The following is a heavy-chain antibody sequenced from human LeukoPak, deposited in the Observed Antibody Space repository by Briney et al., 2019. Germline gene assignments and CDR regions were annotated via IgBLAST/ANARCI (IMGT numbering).Heavy chain of an antibody. Sequence: GGSLRLSCAASGFTFSSCAMHWVRQAPGKGLEWVALISNDGSDEYYADSVEGRFTISRDNSKNTLYLQMNSLRAEDTAVFYCARGVDGYNPDYWGQGTLVTVSS. CDR3: ARGVDGYNPDY. CDR2: ISNDGSDE. V-gene: IGHV3-30-3*01. D-gene: IGHD5-24*01. CDR1: GFTFSSCA. J-gene: IGHJ4*02.